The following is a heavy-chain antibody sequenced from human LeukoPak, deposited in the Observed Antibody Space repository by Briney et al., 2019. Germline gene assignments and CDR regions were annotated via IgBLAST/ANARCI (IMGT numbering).Heavy chain of an antibody. J-gene: IGHJ6*02. Sequence: ASVKVSCKASGYTFTSYAMNWVRQAPGQGLEWMGWINTNTGNPTYAQGFTGRFVFSLDTSVSTACLQISSLKAEDTAVYYCARTSIVVVPAAIWNYYYYYGMDVWGQGTTVTVSS. CDR3: ARTSIVVVPAAIWNYYYYYGMDV. V-gene: IGHV7-4-1*02. CDR2: INTNTGNP. CDR1: GYTFTSYA. D-gene: IGHD2-2*02.